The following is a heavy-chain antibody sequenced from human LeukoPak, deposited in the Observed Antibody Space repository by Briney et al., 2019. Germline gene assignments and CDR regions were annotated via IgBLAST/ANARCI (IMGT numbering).Heavy chain of an antibody. CDR3: AMKKEEFL. Sequence: GGSLRLSCAASGFTFSSYDMSWVRQAPGKGLEWVSSLTSDGGSTEYADSVKGRFTISRDNSKNTLYLQMNSLRAEDTAVYYCAMKKEEFLWGQGTLVTVSS. V-gene: IGHV3-23*01. CDR2: LTSDGGST. J-gene: IGHJ4*02. D-gene: IGHD2-21*01. CDR1: GFTFSSYD.